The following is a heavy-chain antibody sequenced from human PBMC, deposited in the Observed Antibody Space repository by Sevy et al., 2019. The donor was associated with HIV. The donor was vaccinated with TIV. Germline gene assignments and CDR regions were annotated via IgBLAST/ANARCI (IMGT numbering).Heavy chain of an antibody. CDR1: GFTFSSYA. V-gene: IGHV3-30-3*01. CDR3: ARDYYDSSGYAFEI. D-gene: IGHD3-22*01. J-gene: IGHJ3*02. Sequence: GGSLRLSCAASGFTFSSYAMHWVRQAPGKGLEWVAVISYDGSNKYYADSVKGRFTISRDNSKNTLYLQMNSLRAEDTAVYYCARDYYDSSGYAFEIWGQGTMVTVSS. CDR2: ISYDGSNK.